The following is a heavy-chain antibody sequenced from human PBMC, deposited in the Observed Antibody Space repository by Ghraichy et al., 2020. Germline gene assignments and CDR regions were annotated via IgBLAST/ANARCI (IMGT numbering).Heavy chain of an antibody. D-gene: IGHD6-6*01. CDR1: GFTFSSYT. CDR3: ARGGKGRATRSPWFDP. Sequence: GGSLRLSCAASGFTFSSYTMHWVRQAPGKGLEWVAVISFDGSDKYYAESVKGRFTISRDNSKNTLYLQMNSLRVEDTTVYYCARGGKGRATRSPWFDPWGQGTLVTVSS. J-gene: IGHJ5*02. CDR2: ISFDGSDK. V-gene: IGHV3-30*04.